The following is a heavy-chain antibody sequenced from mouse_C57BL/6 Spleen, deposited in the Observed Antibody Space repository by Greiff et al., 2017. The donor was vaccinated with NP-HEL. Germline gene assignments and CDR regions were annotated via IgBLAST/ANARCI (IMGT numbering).Heavy chain of an antibody. D-gene: IGHD1-1*01. Sequence: EVKLVESGGGLVKPGGSLKLSCAASGFTFSSYAMSWVRQTPEKRLEWVATISDGGSYTYYPDNVKGRFTISRDTAKNNLYLQMSLLKSEDTAMYYCARVYYGSSYGYFDVWGTGTTVTVSS. CDR1: GFTFSSYA. CDR3: ARVYYGSSYGYFDV. CDR2: ISDGGSYT. J-gene: IGHJ1*03. V-gene: IGHV5-4*03.